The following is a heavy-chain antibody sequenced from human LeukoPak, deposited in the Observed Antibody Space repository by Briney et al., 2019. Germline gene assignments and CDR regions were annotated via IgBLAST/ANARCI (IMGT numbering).Heavy chain of an antibody. D-gene: IGHD1-1*01. Sequence: KPSETLSLTCTVSGGSNSRSSYYWGWIRQPPGKGLEWIGSIYYSGTTYSNPSLKSRVTISVDTSKNQFSLKLRSVTAADTAVYYCARQNDRSHDYWGQGTLVTVSS. V-gene: IGHV4-39*01. CDR3: ARQNDRSHDY. CDR1: GGSNSRSSYY. CDR2: IYYSGTT. J-gene: IGHJ4*02.